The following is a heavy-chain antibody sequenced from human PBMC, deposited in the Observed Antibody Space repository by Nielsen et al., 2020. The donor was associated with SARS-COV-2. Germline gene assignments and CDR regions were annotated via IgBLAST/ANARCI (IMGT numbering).Heavy chain of an antibody. V-gene: IGHV2-26*01. Sequence: WIRQPPGKALEWLAHIFSNDEKSYSTSLKSRLTISKDTSKSQVVLTMTNMDPVDTATYYCARSQNYDYVWGSYRPYGMDVWGQGTTVTVSS. D-gene: IGHD3-16*02. J-gene: IGHJ6*02. CDR2: IFSNDEK. CDR3: ARSQNYDYVWGSYRPYGMDV.